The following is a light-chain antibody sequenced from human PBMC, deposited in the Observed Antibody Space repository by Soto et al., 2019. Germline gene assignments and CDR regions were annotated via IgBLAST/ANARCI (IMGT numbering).Light chain of an antibody. CDR3: QQYGTSRWT. Sequence: EIVLTQSRGILSLSPGERATLSCRASQSVSSTYLAWYQQKPGQAPRLLIYGASSRATGIPDRFSGSGSGTDFTLTISRLEPEDFAVYYCQQYGTSRWTFGQGTKAEIK. J-gene: IGKJ1*01. CDR2: GAS. V-gene: IGKV3-20*01. CDR1: QSVSSTY.